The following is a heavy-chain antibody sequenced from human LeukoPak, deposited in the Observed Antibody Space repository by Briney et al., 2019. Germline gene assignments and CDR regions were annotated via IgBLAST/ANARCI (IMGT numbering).Heavy chain of an antibody. CDR2: INAGNGNT. Sequence: GASVKVSCKPSGYTFTSYAMHWVRQAPGQRLEWMGWINAGNGNTKYSQKFQGRVTITRDTSASTAYMELSSLRSEDTAVYYCARAPYDYVWGSYRSNYFDYWGQGTLVTVSS. V-gene: IGHV1-3*01. CDR3: ARAPYDYVWGSYRSNYFDY. D-gene: IGHD3-16*02. CDR1: GYTFTSYA. J-gene: IGHJ4*02.